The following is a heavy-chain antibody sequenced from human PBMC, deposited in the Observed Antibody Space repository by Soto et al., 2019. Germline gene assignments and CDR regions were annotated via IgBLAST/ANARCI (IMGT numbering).Heavy chain of an antibody. CDR1: GGYISGGYYS. J-gene: IGHJ3*01. CDR2: ISNTGSS. CDR3: ATNRKFFQS. D-gene: IGHD3-3*01. V-gene: IGHV4-30-2*01. Sequence: SETLSLTCAVSGGYISGGYYSWSWIRQPPGKALESSGFISNTGSSYHSSSLECRGTFSGERSKYHSFLNLTPGPAPDAAVYYCATNRKFFQSWGRETRVTVAS.